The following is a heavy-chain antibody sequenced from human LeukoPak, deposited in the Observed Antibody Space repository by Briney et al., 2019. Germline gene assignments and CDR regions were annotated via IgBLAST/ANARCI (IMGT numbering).Heavy chain of an antibody. CDR3: ASQEGIAAAGAFDY. D-gene: IGHD6-13*01. CDR1: GYSISSGYY. V-gene: IGHV4-38-2*02. CDR2: IYHSGST. J-gene: IGHJ4*02. Sequence: SSETLSLTCTVSGYSISSGYYWGWIRPPPGKGLEWIGSIYHSGSTYYNPSLKSRVTISVDTSKNQFSLKLSSVTAADTAVYYCASQEGIAAAGAFDYWGQGTLVTVSS.